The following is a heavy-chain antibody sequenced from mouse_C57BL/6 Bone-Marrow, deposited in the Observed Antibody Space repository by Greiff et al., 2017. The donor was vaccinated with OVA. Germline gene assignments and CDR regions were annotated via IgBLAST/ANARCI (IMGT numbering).Heavy chain of an antibody. D-gene: IGHD2-4*01. J-gene: IGHJ2*01. V-gene: IGHV1-53*01. CDR2: INPSNGGT. CDR1: GYTFTSYW. Sequence: QVQLQQPGTELVKPGASVKLSCKASGYTFTSYWMHWVKQRPGQGLEWIGNINPSNGGTNYNEKVKSKATLTVDKSSSTAYMQLSSLTSEDSAVYYGARWGYDYDVDPDYWGQGTTLTVSS. CDR3: ARWGYDYDVDPDY.